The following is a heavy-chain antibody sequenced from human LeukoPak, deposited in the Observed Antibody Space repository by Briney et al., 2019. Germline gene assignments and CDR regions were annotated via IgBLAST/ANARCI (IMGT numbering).Heavy chain of an antibody. Sequence: ASVKVSCKTSGYTFTSLDINWVRQATGQGLEWMGWINPNSGNRGYAQQFQGRVTITRDTSIRIAYMELTNLRSEDTAVYYCARVDGSPDYWGQGTLVTVSS. J-gene: IGHJ4*02. CDR3: ARVDGSPDY. D-gene: IGHD2-15*01. CDR2: INPNSGNR. V-gene: IGHV1-8*03. CDR1: GYTFTSLD.